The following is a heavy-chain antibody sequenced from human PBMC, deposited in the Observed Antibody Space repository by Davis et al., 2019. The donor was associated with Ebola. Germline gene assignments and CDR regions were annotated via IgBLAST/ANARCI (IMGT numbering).Heavy chain of an antibody. V-gene: IGHV4-34*01. CDR1: GGSFSGYY. Sequence: PSETLSLTCAVYGGSFSGYYWSWIRQPPGKGLEWIGEINHSGSTNYNPSLKSRVIISVDTSKNQFSLKLSSVTAADTAVYYCARAPIYYYDSSGYPTVFDYWGQGTLVTVSS. CDR3: ARAPIYYYDSSGYPTVFDY. CDR2: INHSGST. D-gene: IGHD3-22*01. J-gene: IGHJ4*02.